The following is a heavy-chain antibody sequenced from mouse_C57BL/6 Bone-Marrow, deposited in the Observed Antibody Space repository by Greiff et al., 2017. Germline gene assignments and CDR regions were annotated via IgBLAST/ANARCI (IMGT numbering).Heavy chain of an antibody. J-gene: IGHJ3*01. V-gene: IGHV7-1*01. CDR2: SRNKANDYTT. CDR1: GFTFSDFY. Sequence: EVTLMASGGGLVQSGRSLRLSCATSGFTFSDFYMEWVRQAPGKGLEWIAASRNKANDYTTEYRASVKGRFIVSRDTSQSILYLQMNALRAEDTSIYYCARDVFTWFAYWGQGTLVTVSA. CDR3: ARDVFTWFAY.